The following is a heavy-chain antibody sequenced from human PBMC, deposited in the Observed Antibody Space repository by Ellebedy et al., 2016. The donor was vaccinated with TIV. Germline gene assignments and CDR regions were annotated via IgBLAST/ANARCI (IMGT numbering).Heavy chain of an antibody. CDR3: ARDRDYYGSGSYFKNYWYFDL. J-gene: IGHJ2*01. Sequence: AASVKVSCKASGGTFSNYAISWVRQAPGQGLEWMGGIIPILNITNYAQNFEGRVTISADKSTSTAYMELSSLRSEDTAMYYCARDRDYYGSGSYFKNYWYFDLWGRGTLVTVSS. D-gene: IGHD3-10*01. V-gene: IGHV1-69*10. CDR1: GGTFSNYA. CDR2: IIPILNIT.